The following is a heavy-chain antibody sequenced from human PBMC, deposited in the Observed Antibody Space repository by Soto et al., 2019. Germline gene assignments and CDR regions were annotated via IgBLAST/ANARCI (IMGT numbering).Heavy chain of an antibody. J-gene: IGHJ3*02. CDR1: GGSLSNYN. CDR2: IYSKGKS. D-gene: IGHD2-2*01. V-gene: IGHV4-4*07. CDR3: ARERTYQLSGDDALDI. Sequence: QVQLQESGPGLVRPSETLSLTCTVSGGSLSNYNWNWVRQSAGKVLEWIGRIYSKGKSYYNPSLKRRVTMSLHTFNSQVSLRLMSVTAADTAKYYCARERTYQLSGDDALDIWGLGTMVTASP.